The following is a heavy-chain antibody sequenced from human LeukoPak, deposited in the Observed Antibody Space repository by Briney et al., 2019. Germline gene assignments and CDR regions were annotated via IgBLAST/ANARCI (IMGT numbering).Heavy chain of an antibody. D-gene: IGHD1-26*01. V-gene: IGHV3-66*01. J-gene: IGHJ4*02. CDR2: IYSGGST. Sequence: GWSLRLSCAASGFTVSSNYMSWVRQAPGKGLEWVSVIYSGGSTYYADSVKGRFTISRDNSKNTLYLQMNSLRAEDTAVYYCARDPLYSGSYDYWGQGTLVTVSS. CDR1: GFTVSSNY. CDR3: ARDPLYSGSYDY.